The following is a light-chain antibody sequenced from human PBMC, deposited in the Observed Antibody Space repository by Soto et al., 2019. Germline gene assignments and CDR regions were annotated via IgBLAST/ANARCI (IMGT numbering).Light chain of an antibody. Sequence: QSALTQPASVSGSPGQSITISCTGTGSDVGGYNYVSWYQQHPGKAPKVMIYDVSNRPSGVSNRFSGSKSGNTASLTISGLQDEDEADYYCSSYTSSTLVFGGGTKLTVL. J-gene: IGLJ2*01. CDR1: GSDVGGYNY. CDR3: SSYTSSTLV. V-gene: IGLV2-14*01. CDR2: DVS.